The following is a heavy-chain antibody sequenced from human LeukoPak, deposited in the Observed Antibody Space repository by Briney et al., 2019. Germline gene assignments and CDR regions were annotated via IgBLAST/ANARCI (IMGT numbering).Heavy chain of an antibody. J-gene: IGHJ6*02. V-gene: IGHV1-2*02. CDR1: GYTFTGYY. CDR2: INPNSGGT. D-gene: IGHD4-11*01. CDR3: ARAGLQVGHSNYAYYYYGMDV. Sequence: GASVKVSCKASGYTFTGYYMHWVRQAPGQGLEWMGWINPNSGGTNYAQKFQGRVTMTRDTSISTAYMELSSLRSEDTAVYYCARAGLQVGHSNYAYYYYGMDVWGQGTTVTVSS.